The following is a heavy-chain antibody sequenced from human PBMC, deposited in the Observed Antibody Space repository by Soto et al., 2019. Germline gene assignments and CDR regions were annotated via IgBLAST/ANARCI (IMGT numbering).Heavy chain of an antibody. CDR2: FYDSGST. J-gene: IGHJ4*02. Sequence: QVQLQESGPGLVKPSETLSLTCTVSGDSIGSFYWTWIRQPPGKGLEWIGYFYDSGSTHYNPSLKSRGTMSEDTSKNQFTLKLRSVTAADTAVYYWARSFPDGCSGAACYQDYWGQGTLVTVSS. CDR1: GDSIGSFY. CDR3: ARSFPDGCSGAACYQDY. V-gene: IGHV4-59*01. D-gene: IGHD2-15*01.